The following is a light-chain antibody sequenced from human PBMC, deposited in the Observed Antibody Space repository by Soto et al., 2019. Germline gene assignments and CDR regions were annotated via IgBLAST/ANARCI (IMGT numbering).Light chain of an antibody. Sequence: EIVMTQSPATLSETPLERATLSCIASQSVSINLAWYQQKPGQAPRLLIYGASTRATGIPARFSGSGSGTESTLTISSLQSEDFAVYYCQQYNNWPPITFGQGTRLEIK. CDR1: QSVSIN. J-gene: IGKJ5*01. V-gene: IGKV3-15*01. CDR3: QQYNNWPPIT. CDR2: GAS.